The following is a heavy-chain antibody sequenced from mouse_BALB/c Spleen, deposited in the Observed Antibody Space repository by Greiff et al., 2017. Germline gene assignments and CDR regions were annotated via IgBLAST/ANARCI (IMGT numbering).Heavy chain of an antibody. CDR3: ARGGYYYGFAY. D-gene: IGHD1-1*01. CDR1: GFTFSSYG. J-gene: IGHJ3*01. Sequence: EVKLMESGGGLVQPGGSLKLSCAASGFTFSSYGMSWVRQTPDKRLELVATINSNGGSTYYPDSVKGRFTISRDNAKNTLYLQMSSLKSEDTAMYYCARGGYYYGFAYWGQGTLVTVTA. V-gene: IGHV5-6-3*01. CDR2: INSNGGST.